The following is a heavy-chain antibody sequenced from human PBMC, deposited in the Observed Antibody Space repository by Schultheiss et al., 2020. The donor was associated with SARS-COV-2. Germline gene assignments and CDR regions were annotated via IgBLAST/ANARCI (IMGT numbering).Heavy chain of an antibody. J-gene: IGHJ6*02. CDR3: ARDASYYDFWSGYYYYYYYGMDV. V-gene: IGHV3-48*04. Sequence: GGSLRLSCAASGFTFSSYSMNWVRQAPGKGLEWVSYISSSGSTIYYADSVKGRFTISRDNAKNSLYLQMNSLRAEDTAVYYCARDASYYDFWSGYYYYYYYGMDVWGQGTTVTVSS. CDR1: GFTFSSYS. D-gene: IGHD3-3*01. CDR2: ISSSGSTI.